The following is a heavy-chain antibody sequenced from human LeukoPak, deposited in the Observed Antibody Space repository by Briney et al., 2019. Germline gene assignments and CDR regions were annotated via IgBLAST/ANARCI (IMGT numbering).Heavy chain of an antibody. V-gene: IGHV4-59*12. CDR3: AREGNDSSGYYPPHDAFDI. CDR1: GGSISSYY. CDR2: IYYSGST. D-gene: IGHD3-22*01. Sequence: SETLSLTCTVSGGSISSYYWSWIRQPPGKGLEWIGYIYYSGSTNYNPFLKSRVTISVDTSKNQFSLKLSSVTAADTAVYYCAREGNDSSGYYPPHDAFDIWGQGTMVTVSS. J-gene: IGHJ3*02.